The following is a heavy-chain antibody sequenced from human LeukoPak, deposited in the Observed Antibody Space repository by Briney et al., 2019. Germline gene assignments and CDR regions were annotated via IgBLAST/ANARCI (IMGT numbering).Heavy chain of an antibody. J-gene: IGHJ3*02. D-gene: IGHD3-10*01. V-gene: IGHV3-15*01. CDR1: GFTFSNAW. CDR2: IKSKTDGGTT. CDR3: TTPGRDVLLWFGESDAFDI. Sequence: GSLRLSCAASGFTFSNAWISWVRQAPGKGLEWVGRIKSKTDGGTTDYAAPVKGRFTISRDDSKNTLYLQMNSLKTEDTAVYYCTTPGRDVLLWFGESDAFDIWGQGTMVTVSS.